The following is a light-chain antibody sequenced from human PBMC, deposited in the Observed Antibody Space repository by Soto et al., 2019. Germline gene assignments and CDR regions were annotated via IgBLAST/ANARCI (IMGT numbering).Light chain of an antibody. J-gene: IGKJ5*01. CDR1: QSVSGY. CDR3: QQYDSLPLT. CDR2: DVS. Sequence: EVVLTQSPVTLSLAPGERATLSCRASQSVSGYLAWYQQKPGQAPRLLIYDVSNRATGIPARFSGSGSGTDFTLTISSLEPEDIATYYCQQYDSLPLTFGQGTRLEI. V-gene: IGKV3-11*01.